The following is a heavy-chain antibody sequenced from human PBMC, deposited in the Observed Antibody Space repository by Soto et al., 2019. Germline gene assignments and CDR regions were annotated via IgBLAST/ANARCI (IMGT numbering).Heavy chain of an antibody. CDR2: ISYDGSNK. D-gene: IGHD1-26*01. Sequence: QVQLVESGGGVVQPGRSLRLSCPASGFTFSHYGIHWVRQAPGKGLEWLAVISYDGSNKHYADSVKGRFTVSRDNSKNTLYLQMNSLTAEDTAVYFCARYSGKYQGPIDYWGQGTLVTVSS. CDR1: GFTFSHYG. CDR3: ARYSGKYQGPIDY. V-gene: IGHV3-30*03. J-gene: IGHJ4*02.